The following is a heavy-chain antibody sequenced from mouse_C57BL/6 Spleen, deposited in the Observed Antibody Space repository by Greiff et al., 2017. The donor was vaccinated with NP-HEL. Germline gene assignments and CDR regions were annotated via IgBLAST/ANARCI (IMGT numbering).Heavy chain of an antibody. CDR1: GYTFTSYW. Sequence: QVQLKQPGTELVKPGASVKLSCKASGYTFTSYWMHWVKQRPGQGLEWIGNINPSNGGTNYNEKFKSKATLTVDKSSSTAYMQLSSLTSEDSAVYYCARGSIITTVPLFDYWGQGTTLTVSS. CDR3: ARGSIITTVPLFDY. D-gene: IGHD1-1*01. J-gene: IGHJ2*01. CDR2: INPSNGGT. V-gene: IGHV1-53*01.